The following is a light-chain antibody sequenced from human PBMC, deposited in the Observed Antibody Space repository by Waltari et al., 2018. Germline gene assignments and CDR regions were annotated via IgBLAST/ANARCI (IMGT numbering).Light chain of an antibody. CDR2: EVT. V-gene: IGLV2-23*02. CDR3: FSYAAVDFFM. CDR1: NSGIGSYDF. Sequence: QSALGQPASVSGSPGQSITIPCTGGNSGIGSYDFVSWYQQHPGKAPKLIIYEVTKRPSGVSVRFSGSKSGDTASLTISGLRAEDEADYYCFSYAAVDFFMFGGGTTLTVL. J-gene: IGLJ3*02.